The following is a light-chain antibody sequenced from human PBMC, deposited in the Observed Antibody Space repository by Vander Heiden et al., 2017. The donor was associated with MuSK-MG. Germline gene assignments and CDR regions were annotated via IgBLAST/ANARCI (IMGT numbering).Light chain of an antibody. J-gene: IGKJ5*01. V-gene: IGKV1-39*01. Sequence: DIQMTQSPSALSASVGDRVTITCRASQRIATYLNWYQQKPGKGPKLLIYAASFLQSGVPSRFSRSGSGTDFTLTISMLQPEDFGTYYCQQFVSTLLTFGQGTLMDIK. CDR2: AAS. CDR3: QQFVSTLLT. CDR1: QRIATY.